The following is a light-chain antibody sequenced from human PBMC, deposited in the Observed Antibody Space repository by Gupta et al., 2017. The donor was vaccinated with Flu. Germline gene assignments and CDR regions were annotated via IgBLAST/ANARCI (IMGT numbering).Light chain of an antibody. V-gene: IGLV2-23*02. J-gene: IGLJ2*01. CDR3: CSYAADNTVV. CDR1: NSDVGNGNL. CDR2: EVS. Sequence: SIPISCTGTNSDVGNGNLVAWYQQQSAKAPELIIYEVSTCAAAITNRLSGSQAGITASLTIYGLQSEDEADYYCCSYAADNTVVFGGGTRLTVL.